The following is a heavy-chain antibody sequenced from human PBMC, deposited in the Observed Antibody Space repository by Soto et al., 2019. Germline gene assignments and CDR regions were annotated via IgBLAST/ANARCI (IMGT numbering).Heavy chain of an antibody. CDR1: GFTFSSYA. CDR3: ARSGAIDDYGDYYYYMDV. V-gene: IGHV3-64*01. Sequence: PGGSLRLSCAASGFTFSSYAMHWVRQAPGKGLEYVSAISSNGGSTYYANSVKGRFTISRDNSKNTLYLQMGSLRAEDMAVYYCARSGAIDDYGDYYYYMDVWGKGTTVTVSS. J-gene: IGHJ6*03. D-gene: IGHD4-17*01. CDR2: ISSNGGST.